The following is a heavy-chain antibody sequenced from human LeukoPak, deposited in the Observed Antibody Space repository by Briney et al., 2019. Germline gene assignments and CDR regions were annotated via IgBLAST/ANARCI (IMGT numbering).Heavy chain of an antibody. J-gene: IGHJ4*02. CDR3: AREQTIMAAAGLDS. D-gene: IGHD6-13*01. V-gene: IGHV3-30*01. CDR1: GFTFSRHG. Sequence: PGRSRRLSWAASGFTFSRHGIHGVRKAPGRGLEWVAIISNDGVSDKYYADSVKGRFTISRDNSKDTLYLQMNSLTAEDTAVYYCAREQTIMAAAGLDSWGQGTLVTVSS. CDR2: ISNDGVSDK.